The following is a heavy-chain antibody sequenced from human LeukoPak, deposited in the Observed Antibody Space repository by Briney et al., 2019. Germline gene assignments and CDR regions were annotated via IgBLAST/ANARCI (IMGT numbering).Heavy chain of an antibody. CDR1: GFTFSSNV. V-gene: IGHV3-23*01. D-gene: IGHD3-3*01. CDR3: AKVPFSDFWSGYSNWFDP. CDR2: IPASGGST. Sequence: GGSLRLSCAASGFTFSSNVMIWVRQAPGKGLEWVSSIPASGGSTYYADSVKGRFTISRDNSKNSLYLQMNSLRTEDTAVYYCAKVPFSDFWSGYSNWFDPRGQGTLVTVSS. J-gene: IGHJ5*02.